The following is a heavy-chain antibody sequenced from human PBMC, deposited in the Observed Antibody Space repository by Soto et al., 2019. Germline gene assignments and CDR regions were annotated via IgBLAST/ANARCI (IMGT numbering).Heavy chain of an antibody. Sequence: AASVKVSCKASGYTFTGYYMHWVRQAPGQGLEWMGWINPNSGGTNYAQKFQGRVTVTRDTSISTAYMELSRLRSDDTAVYYCARGGYYYDSSGYFFDYWGQGTLVTVSS. V-gene: IGHV1-2*02. J-gene: IGHJ4*02. CDR3: ARGGYYYDSSGYFFDY. D-gene: IGHD3-22*01. CDR1: GYTFTGYY. CDR2: INPNSGGT.